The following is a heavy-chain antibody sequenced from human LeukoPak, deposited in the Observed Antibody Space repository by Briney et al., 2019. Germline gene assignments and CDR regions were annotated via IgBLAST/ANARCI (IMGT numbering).Heavy chain of an antibody. J-gene: IGHJ6*02. CDR2: TFSGTI. CDR3: ARGHKGLEV. V-gene: IGHV4-59*01. Sequence: SETLSLTCSVSGASISAYYWSWIRQPPGKGLEWIGYTFSGTINYNPSLMSRVTISVDSSKNQFSLRLSSVTAADTAVYFCARGHKGLEVWGQGATVTVSS. CDR1: GASISAYY.